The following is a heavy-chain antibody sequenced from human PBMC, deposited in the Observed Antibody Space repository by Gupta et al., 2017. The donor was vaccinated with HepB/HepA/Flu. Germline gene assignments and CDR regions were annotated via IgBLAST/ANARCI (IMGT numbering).Heavy chain of an antibody. J-gene: IGHJ6*03. Sequence: QVQLQQWGAGLLKPSETLSLTCAVYGGSSSGYYWSWIRHPPGKGLEWIGEINHSGSTNYNPSLKSRVTISVDTSKNQFSLKLSSVTAADTAVYYCARGRSGSYGRAYYMDVWGKGTTVTVSS. CDR1: GGSSSGYY. CDR3: ARGRSGSYGRAYYMDV. V-gene: IGHV4-34*01. CDR2: INHSGST. D-gene: IGHD1-26*01.